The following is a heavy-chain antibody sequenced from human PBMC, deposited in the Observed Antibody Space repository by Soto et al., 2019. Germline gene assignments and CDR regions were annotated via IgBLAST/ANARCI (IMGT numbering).Heavy chain of an antibody. CDR1: GGTFSKYS. J-gene: IGHJ6*02. D-gene: IGHD6-19*01. V-gene: IGHV1-69*06. CDR3: AIKIYCIGSSGYSRHYYGMDV. CDR2: ITPFVDTS. Sequence: QVRLVQSGAEVKKPGSSVKVSCKVSGGTFSKYSLSWVRQTPGQGLEWMGGITPFVDTSNYAKRFLGRVTITADKTTTTAFWEVRAFKPEDTALYLWAIKIYCIGSSGYSRHYYGMDVWGQGTTVTVSS.